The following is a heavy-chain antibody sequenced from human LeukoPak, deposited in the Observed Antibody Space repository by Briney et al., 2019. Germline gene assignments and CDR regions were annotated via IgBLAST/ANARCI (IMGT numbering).Heavy chain of an antibody. CDR2: IIHIFGTA. Sequence: GASVKVSCKASGGTFSSYAISWVRQAPGQGLEWMGGIIHIFGTANYAQKFQGRVTITADESTSTAYMELSSLRSEDTAVYYCAKMKQGRSYTRHYYYYMDVWGKGTTVTLSS. CDR1: GGTFSSYA. V-gene: IGHV1-69*13. CDR3: AKMKQGRSYTRHYYYYMDV. D-gene: IGHD1-26*01. J-gene: IGHJ6*03.